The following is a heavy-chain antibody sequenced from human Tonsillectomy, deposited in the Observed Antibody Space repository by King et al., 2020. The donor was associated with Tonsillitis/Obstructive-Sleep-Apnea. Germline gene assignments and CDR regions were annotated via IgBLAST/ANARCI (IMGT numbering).Heavy chain of an antibody. CDR1: GFSLSTSGVG. CDR2: LYWDDDE. CDR3: AHLRGDDNFWSCSKYYFDY. Sequence: ITLKESGPTLVKPTQTLTLTCAFSGFSLSTSGVGVGWIRQPPGRALEWLALLYWDDDERYRPSLKSRLTITKDTSKNQVVLTMTNMDPVDTATYYCAHLRGDDNFWSCSKYYFDYWGQGTLVTVSS. J-gene: IGHJ4*02. D-gene: IGHD3-3*01. V-gene: IGHV2-5*02.